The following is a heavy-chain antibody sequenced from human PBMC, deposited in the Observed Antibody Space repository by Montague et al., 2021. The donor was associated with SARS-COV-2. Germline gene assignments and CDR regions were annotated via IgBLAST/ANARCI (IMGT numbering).Heavy chain of an antibody. Sequence: CAISGDSVARNRATWKWIRQSPSRGREWLGRTYYRSKWDNDYAVAVKRRITINPDTSKNQISLQLNSVTPEGTAVYYCARTSASSDYWGQGTLVTVSS. CDR2: TYYRSKWDN. D-gene: IGHD1-26*01. CDR3: ARTSASSDY. CDR1: GDSVARNRAT. J-gene: IGHJ4*02. V-gene: IGHV6-1*01.